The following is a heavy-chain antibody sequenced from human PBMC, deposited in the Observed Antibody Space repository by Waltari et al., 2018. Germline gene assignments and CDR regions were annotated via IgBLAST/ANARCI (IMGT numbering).Heavy chain of an antibody. CDR2: IYHSGST. D-gene: IGHD3-3*01. CDR3: ARGRITIFGVVDDAFDI. J-gene: IGHJ3*02. V-gene: IGHV4-38-2*01. CDR1: GYSISSGYY. Sequence: QVQLQESGPGLVKPSETLSLTCAVSGYSISSGYYWGWIRQPPGKGLEWIGSIYHSGSTYYNPSLKSRVTISVDTSKTQFSLKLSSVTAADTAVYYCARGRITIFGVVDDAFDIWGQGTMVTVSS.